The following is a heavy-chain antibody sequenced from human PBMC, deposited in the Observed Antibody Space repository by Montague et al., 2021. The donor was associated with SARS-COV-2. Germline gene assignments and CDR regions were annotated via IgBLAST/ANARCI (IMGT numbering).Heavy chain of an antibody. CDR1: EFPFRSYW. CDR3: VRPLWFGDSDYYFEA. J-gene: IGHJ4*02. D-gene: IGHD3-10*01. V-gene: IGHV3-74*01. CDR2: IRPDGTST. Sequence: YRRLSCAASEFPFRSYWMHWVRQVPGRGPVWVSRIRPDGTSTHYAASVKGRFIISRDNAKNTLSLEMTNLRVDDTAIYYCVRPLWFGDSDYYFEAWGQGTLVSVSS.